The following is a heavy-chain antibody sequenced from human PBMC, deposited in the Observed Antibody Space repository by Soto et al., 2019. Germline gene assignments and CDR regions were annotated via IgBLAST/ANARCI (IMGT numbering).Heavy chain of an antibody. J-gene: IGHJ4*02. CDR1: GGSISSSSYY. V-gene: IGHV4-39*01. Sequence: QLQLQESGPGLVKPSETLSLTCTVSGGSISSSSYYWGWIRQPPGKGLEWIGSIYYSGSTYYNPSLKSRVTISVDTSKNQFSLKLSSVTAADTAVYYCARPGQKQHQAIFDYWGQGTLVTVSS. CDR2: IYYSGST. D-gene: IGHD6-13*01. CDR3: ARPGQKQHQAIFDY.